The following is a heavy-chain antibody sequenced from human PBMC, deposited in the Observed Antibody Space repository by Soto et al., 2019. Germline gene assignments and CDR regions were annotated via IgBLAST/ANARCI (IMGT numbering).Heavy chain of an antibody. CDR2: VSTYSDIT. Sequence: QTHLVQSGPEVKEPGASVKVSCKASGYTFSDRGISWVRQAPGQGLEWMGWVSTYSDITNYAQKFQGRVSMTTDTSTNTAYMELRSLRSDDTAVYYCAINYDSRGYEDLDYWGQGSLVTVSS. CDR1: GYTFSDRG. V-gene: IGHV1-18*01. D-gene: IGHD3-22*01. CDR3: AINYDSRGYEDLDY. J-gene: IGHJ4*02.